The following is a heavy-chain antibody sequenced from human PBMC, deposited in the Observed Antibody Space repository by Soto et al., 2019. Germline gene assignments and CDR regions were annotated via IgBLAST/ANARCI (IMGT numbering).Heavy chain of an antibody. V-gene: IGHV3-23*01. CDR2: ISTSGVIT. Sequence: PWGSLRLSCVVSGFTFSSYGMSWFRQAPGEGLEWVSGISTSGVITHYADSVKGRFSISRDNSKDTLYLQMNSLRVEDTAVYYCAKAGAGSTYGYYFDSWGQGALVTVSS. CDR3: AKAGAGSTYGYYFDS. J-gene: IGHJ4*02. CDR1: GFTFSSYG. D-gene: IGHD5-18*01.